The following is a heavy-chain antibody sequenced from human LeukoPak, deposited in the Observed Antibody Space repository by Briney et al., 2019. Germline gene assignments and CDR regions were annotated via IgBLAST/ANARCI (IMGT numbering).Heavy chain of an antibody. CDR3: ARDLEVPAATYWTLKNYYYYGMDV. CDR2: ISSSSSYI. V-gene: IGHV3-21*01. CDR1: GFTFSSYS. Sequence: GGSLGLSCAASGFTFSSYSMNWVRQAPGKGLEWVSSISSSSSYIYYADSVKGRFTISRDNAKNSLYLQMNSLRAEDTAVYYCARDLEVPAATYWTLKNYYYYGMDVWGQGTTVTVSS. D-gene: IGHD2-2*01. J-gene: IGHJ6*02.